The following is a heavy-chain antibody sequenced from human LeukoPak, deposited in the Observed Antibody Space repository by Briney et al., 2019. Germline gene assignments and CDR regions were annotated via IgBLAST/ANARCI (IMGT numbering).Heavy chain of an antibody. CDR1: GYTFTGYY. D-gene: IGHD1-7*01. CDR3: ARADWNYDGERATHNPYYYYYMDV. V-gene: IGHV1-2*02. Sequence: ASVKVSCKASGYTFTGYYMHWVRQAPGQGLEWMGWINPNSGGTNYAQKFQGRVTITADESTSTAYMELSSLRSEDTAVYYCARADWNYDGERATHNPYYYYYMDVWGKGTTVTVSS. J-gene: IGHJ6*03. CDR2: INPNSGGT.